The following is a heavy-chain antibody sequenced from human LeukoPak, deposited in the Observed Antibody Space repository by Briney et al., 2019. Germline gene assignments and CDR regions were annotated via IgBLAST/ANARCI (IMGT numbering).Heavy chain of an antibody. D-gene: IGHD4-17*01. CDR1: GLIFSSLW. CDR2: IHGDGSTT. V-gene: IGHV3-74*01. Sequence: GGSLRLSCEASGLIFSSLWMHWVRQAPGKGLVWVSYIHGDGSTTDYADSVKGRFTISRDNAKNTLYLQLNSLRAEDTAVYYCVRGGYGSIDYWGQGALVTVSS. CDR3: VRGGYGSIDY. J-gene: IGHJ4*02.